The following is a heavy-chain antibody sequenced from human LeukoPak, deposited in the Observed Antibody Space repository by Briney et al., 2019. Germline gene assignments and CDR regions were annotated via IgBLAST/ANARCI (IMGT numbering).Heavy chain of an antibody. J-gene: IGHJ4*02. CDR3: ARVGSTCDH. CDR1: GFTFSDYY. CDR2: IKTDGSQK. V-gene: IGHV3-7*05. Sequence: RGSLRLSCAASGFTFSDYYMSWVGQAPGKGLEWVANIKTDGSQKYYVDSVKGRFTISRDNAKNSLYLQMNSLRAEDTAIYYCARVGSTCDHWGQGTLVTVSS. D-gene: IGHD2-15*01.